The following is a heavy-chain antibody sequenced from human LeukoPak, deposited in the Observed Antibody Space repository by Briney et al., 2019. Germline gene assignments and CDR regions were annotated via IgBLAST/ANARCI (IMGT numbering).Heavy chain of an antibody. V-gene: IGHV3-20*04. Sequence: GGSLRLSCAASGFTFSNHGMNWVRQAPGKGLEWVSGINWNGGSTGYADSVKGRFTISRDNAKNSLYLQMNSLRAEDTALYYCARVGATHDAFDIWGQGTMVTVSS. CDR3: ARVGATHDAFDI. CDR2: INWNGGST. D-gene: IGHD1-26*01. CDR1: GFTFSNHG. J-gene: IGHJ3*02.